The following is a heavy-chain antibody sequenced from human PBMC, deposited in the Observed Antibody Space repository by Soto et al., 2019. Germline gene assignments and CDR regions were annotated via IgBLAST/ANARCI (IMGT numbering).Heavy chain of an antibody. CDR2: IIPIFGTA. Sequence: VPLVQSGAEVKKPGSSVKVSCKASGGTFSSYAISWVRQAPGQGLEWMGGIIPIFGTAIYAQKFHGRVTITAYKSTSTAYMELSSRRSEDTAVYYCARGPNQQLPYYYYYYGMDVWGQGTTVPVSS. V-gene: IGHV1-69*06. J-gene: IGHJ6*02. D-gene: IGHD6-13*01. CDR3: ARGPNQQLPYYYYYYGMDV. CDR1: GGTFSSYA.